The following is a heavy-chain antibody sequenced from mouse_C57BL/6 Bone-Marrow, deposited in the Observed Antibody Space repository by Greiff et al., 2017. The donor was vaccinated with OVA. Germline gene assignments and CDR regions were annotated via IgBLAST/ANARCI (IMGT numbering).Heavy chain of an antibody. CDR2: ISYSGST. D-gene: IGHD3-2*02. V-gene: IGHV3-1*01. CDR3: AREGDSSGYDY. J-gene: IGHJ2*01. Sequence: DVKLQESGPGMVKPSQSLSLTCTVTGYSITSGYDWHWIRHFPGNKLEWMGYISYSGSTNYNPSLKSRISITHDTSKNHFFLKLNSVTTEDTATYYCAREGDSSGYDYWGQGTTLTVSS. CDR1: GYSITSGYD.